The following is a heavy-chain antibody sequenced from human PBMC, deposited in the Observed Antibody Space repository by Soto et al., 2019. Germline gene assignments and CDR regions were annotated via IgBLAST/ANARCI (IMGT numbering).Heavy chain of an antibody. J-gene: IGHJ5*02. D-gene: IGHD6-19*01. Sequence: SETLSLTCTVSVASITSYGWSWIRQPAGKGLEWIGRLYSSGNTDYNPSFKSRLTMSADTSRSQFSLRLSSVTAADTAVYYCARCPYSSGRYVIDPWGPGPPLTVSS. CDR2: LYSSGNT. V-gene: IGHV4-4*07. CDR1: VASITSYG. CDR3: ARCPYSSGRYVIDP.